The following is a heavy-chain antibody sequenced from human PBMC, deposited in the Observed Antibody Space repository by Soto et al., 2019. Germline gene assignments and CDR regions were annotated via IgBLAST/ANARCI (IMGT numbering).Heavy chain of an antibody. CDR3: ARTTAVPNTLRSRYFFDY. V-gene: IGHV4-61*01. CDR1: GGSVSNKTYY. Sequence: SETLSLTCSVSGGSVSNKTYYWSWIRQPPGKRLDLIGYVYYSGTTNYNPSLKSRVTISVDLSKNQFSLRLSSVTTADTALYYCARTTAVPNTLRSRYFFDYRGQGTLVTVSS. J-gene: IGHJ4*02. CDR2: VYYSGTT. D-gene: IGHD4-17*01.